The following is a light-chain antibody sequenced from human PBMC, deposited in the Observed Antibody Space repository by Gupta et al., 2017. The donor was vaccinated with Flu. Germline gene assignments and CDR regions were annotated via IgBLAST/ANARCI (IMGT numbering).Light chain of an antibody. CDR3: HHCSIT. CDR2: DAS. CDR1: QSVISY. Sequence: EIVLTQSPDTLSLSPGERATLSCRASQSVISYLAWYQQKPGQAPRLLTYDASNRATGIPARCRGSGSLTVFTLTISRLEPEDFEVHYFHHCSITFGQGTKLE. V-gene: IGKV3-11*01. J-gene: IGKJ2*01.